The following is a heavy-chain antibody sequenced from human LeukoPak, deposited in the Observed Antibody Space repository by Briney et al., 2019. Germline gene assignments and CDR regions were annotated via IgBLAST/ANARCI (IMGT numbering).Heavy chain of an antibody. CDR2: IWYDGSNK. CDR1: GFTFSSYG. D-gene: IGHD2-2*01. Sequence: GGSLRLSCAASGFTFSSYGMHWVRQAPGKGLEWVAVIWYDGSNKYYADSVKGRFTISRDNSKNTLYPQMNSLRAEDTAVYYCAKECSTSCLDYWGQGTLVTVPS. V-gene: IGHV3-33*06. CDR3: AKECSTSCLDY. J-gene: IGHJ4*02.